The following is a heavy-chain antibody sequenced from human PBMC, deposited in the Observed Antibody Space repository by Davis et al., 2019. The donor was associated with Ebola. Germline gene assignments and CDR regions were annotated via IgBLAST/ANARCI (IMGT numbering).Heavy chain of an antibody. V-gene: IGHV3-30*18. Sequence: PGGSLRLSCAASGFTFSSYGMHWVRQAPGKGLEWVAVISYDGSNKYYADSVKGRFTISRDNSKNTLYLQMNSLRAEDTAVYYCAKIRSGYDLSYYFDYWGQGTLVTVSS. CDR3: AKIRSGYDLSYYFDY. J-gene: IGHJ4*02. CDR2: ISYDGSNK. D-gene: IGHD5-12*01. CDR1: GFTFSSYG.